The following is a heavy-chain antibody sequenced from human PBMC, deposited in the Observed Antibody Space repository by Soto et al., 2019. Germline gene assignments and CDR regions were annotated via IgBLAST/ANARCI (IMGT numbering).Heavy chain of an antibody. J-gene: IGHJ6*03. Sequence: VQLVESGGGVVQPGTSLRLTCAGSGFTFSRNGMHWVRQAPGKGLEWVANIKQDGSEKYYVDSVKGRFTISRDNAKNSLYLQMNSLRAEDTAVYYCAREGEGDFWSGYYTHYYYMDVWGKGTTVTVSS. CDR2: IKQDGSEK. CDR3: AREGEGDFWSGYYTHYYYMDV. V-gene: IGHV3-7*01. D-gene: IGHD3-3*01. CDR1: GFTFSRNG.